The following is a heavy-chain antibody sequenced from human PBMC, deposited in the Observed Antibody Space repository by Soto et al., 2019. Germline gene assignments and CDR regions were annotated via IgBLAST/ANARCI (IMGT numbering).Heavy chain of an antibody. CDR2: LCDGGGSK. J-gene: IGHJ4*02. V-gene: IGHV3-23*01. CDR1: GFTFANYA. D-gene: IGHD1-1*01. CDR3: AKDWNLGSSLHYFDY. Sequence: GGSLRLSCAASGFTFANYAMSWVRQAPGKGLERVAGLCDGGGSKFYADSVKGRFTISRENAKNTLYLKMSSLGTDDSAKYYCAKDWNLGSSLHYFDYWGQGILVTVSS.